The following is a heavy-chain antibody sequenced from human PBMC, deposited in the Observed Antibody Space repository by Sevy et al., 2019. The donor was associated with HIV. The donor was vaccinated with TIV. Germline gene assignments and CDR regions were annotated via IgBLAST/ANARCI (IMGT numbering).Heavy chain of an antibody. Sequence: GGSLRLSCAASGFTFSSYGMHWVRQAPGKGLEWVAVIWYDGSNKYYADSVKGRFTISRDNSKNTQYLQMNSLRAEYTAVYYCARDLAARDQYYYYGMDVWGQGTTVTVSS. D-gene: IGHD6-6*01. CDR1: GFTFSSYG. V-gene: IGHV3-33*01. CDR3: ARDLAARDQYYYYGMDV. CDR2: IWYDGSNK. J-gene: IGHJ6*02.